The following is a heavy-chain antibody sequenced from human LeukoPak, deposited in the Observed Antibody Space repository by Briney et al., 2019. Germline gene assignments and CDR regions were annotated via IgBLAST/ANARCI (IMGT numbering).Heavy chain of an antibody. CDR2: INPNSGGT. CDR3: ARSIYITMVPPGY. CDR1: GYTFTGYY. J-gene: IGHJ4*02. V-gene: IGHV1-2*02. D-gene: IGHD3-10*01. Sequence: ASVKVSCKASGYTFTGYYMHWVRQAPGQGLEWMGWINPNSGGTNYAQKFQGRVTMTRDKSIRTAYMELSSLRSEDTAVYYCARSIYITMVPPGYWGEGNLVTVSS.